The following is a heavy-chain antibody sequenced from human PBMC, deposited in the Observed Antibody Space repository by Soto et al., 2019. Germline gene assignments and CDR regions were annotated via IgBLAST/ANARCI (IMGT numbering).Heavy chain of an antibody. CDR1: GGSVSSGSYY. Sequence: QVQLQESGPGLVKPSETLSLTCTVSGGSVSSGSYYWSWIRQPPGKGLEWIGYIYYSGSTNYNPSLKSRVNISVDTSKNQFSLKLRSVTAADTAVYYCARVMTTVTTRFDYWGQGTLVTVSS. J-gene: IGHJ4*02. CDR2: IYYSGST. D-gene: IGHD4-17*01. V-gene: IGHV4-61*01. CDR3: ARVMTTVTTRFDY.